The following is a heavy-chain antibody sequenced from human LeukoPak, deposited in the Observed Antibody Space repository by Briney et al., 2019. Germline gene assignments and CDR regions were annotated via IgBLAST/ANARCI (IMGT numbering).Heavy chain of an antibody. J-gene: IGHJ4*02. V-gene: IGHV2-5*01. CDR3: AHRQNLRCIEWNWYASGGDYFDY. D-gene: IGHD3-3*01. CDR2: IYWNDDK. Sequence: SGPTLVNPTQTLTLTCTFSGFSLSTSGVGVGWIRQPPGKALEWLALIYWNDDKRYSPSLKSRLTITKDTSKNQVVLTMTNMDPVDTATYYCAHRQNLRCIEWNWYASGGDYFDYWGQGTLVTVSS. CDR1: GFSLSTSGVG.